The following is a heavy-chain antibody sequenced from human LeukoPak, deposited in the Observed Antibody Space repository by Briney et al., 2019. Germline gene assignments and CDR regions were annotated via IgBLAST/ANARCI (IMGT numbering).Heavy chain of an antibody. V-gene: IGHV1-18*01. Sequence: ASVKVSCKTSGYTFTDFGITWVRQAPGQGLEWVGWINTKTGQINLARKLQGRVTMTTDTSTRTAYMELRSLRSDGTAVYFCARDIAYDVDYWGPGTLVTVSS. J-gene: IGHJ4*02. CDR2: INTKTGQI. CDR3: ARDIAYDVDY. D-gene: IGHD3-16*01. CDR1: GYTFTDFG.